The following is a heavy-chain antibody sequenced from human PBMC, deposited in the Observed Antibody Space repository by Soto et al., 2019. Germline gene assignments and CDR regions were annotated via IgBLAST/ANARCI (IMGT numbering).Heavy chain of an antibody. D-gene: IGHD3-9*01. Sequence: EHLVESGGGLVKPGGSLTLSCAASGFTFSNTWLNWVRQAPGKGLEWVGRIKRNADGATTDYAASVTGRFTISRDDSRNTLSLQMNSLKVEDTAVYFCTTDIYQQSFVDIYDIWGQGTRVTVSS. CDR2: IKRNADGATT. CDR1: GFTFSNTW. V-gene: IGHV3-15*07. CDR3: TTDIYQQSFVDIYDI. J-gene: IGHJ3*02.